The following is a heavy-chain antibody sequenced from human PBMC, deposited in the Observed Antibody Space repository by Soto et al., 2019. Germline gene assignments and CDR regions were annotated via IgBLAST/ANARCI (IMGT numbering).Heavy chain of an antibody. D-gene: IGHD4-17*01. CDR3: AMGLKHGDHAGPDF. CDR2: ISGGSIYI. J-gene: IGHJ4*02. Sequence: EVQVVQSGGGLAKPGGSLRLSCAASGFTFSSYSMTWVRLPRGKGLGWVSAISGGSIYIYYADSVRGRFTISRANAKNSVFLQMSSLGVDDRAVYYCAMGLKHGDHAGPDFGGQGVLVSAS. V-gene: IGHV3-21*01. CDR1: GFTFSSYS.